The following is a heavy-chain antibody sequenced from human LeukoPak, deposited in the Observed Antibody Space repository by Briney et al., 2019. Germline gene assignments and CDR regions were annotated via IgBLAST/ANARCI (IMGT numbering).Heavy chain of an antibody. V-gene: IGHV3-23*01. Sequence: GGPLRLSCAAPGFTFSSYAMSWVRQAPGKGLEWVSSIGGLGGSTFYAVSVKGRFTISRDNSKNTLYLQMNSLRAEDTAVYYCAKRPDRSYYDRTGYYYFDYWGQGTLVTVSS. D-gene: IGHD3-22*01. J-gene: IGHJ4*02. CDR1: GFTFSSYA. CDR2: IGGLGGST. CDR3: AKRPDRSYYDRTGYYYFDY.